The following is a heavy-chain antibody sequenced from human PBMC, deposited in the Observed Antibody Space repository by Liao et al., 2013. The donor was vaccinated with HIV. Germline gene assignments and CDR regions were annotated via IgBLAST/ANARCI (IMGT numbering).Heavy chain of an antibody. J-gene: IGHJ5*02. CDR2: IYYTGSS. Sequence: QVQLQQWGAGLLKPSETLSLTCAVYGGSLSGYSWSWIRQAPGKGLEWIANIYYTGSSYYNPSLKSRVTISIDASKSQFSLDLTSVTAADTAVYYCARVYRAYSSSTNWFDPWGQGILVTVSS. D-gene: IGHD3-22*01. V-gene: IGHV4-34*01. CDR3: ARVYRAYSSSTNWFDP. CDR1: GGSLSGYS.